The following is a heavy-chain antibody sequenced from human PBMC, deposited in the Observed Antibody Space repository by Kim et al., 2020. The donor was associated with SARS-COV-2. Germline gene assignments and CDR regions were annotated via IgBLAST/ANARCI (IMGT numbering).Heavy chain of an antibody. Sequence: ASVKVSCKVSGYNLTELSMHWVRQAPGKGLEWMGGFDPEDGETIYAQKFQGRVTMTEDTSTDTAYMELSSLRSEDTAVYYCATAPALVRDGWFDPWGQGTLVTVSS. CDR2: FDPEDGET. CDR1: GYNLTELS. CDR3: ATAPALVRDGWFDP. J-gene: IGHJ5*02. D-gene: IGHD6-6*01. V-gene: IGHV1-24*01.